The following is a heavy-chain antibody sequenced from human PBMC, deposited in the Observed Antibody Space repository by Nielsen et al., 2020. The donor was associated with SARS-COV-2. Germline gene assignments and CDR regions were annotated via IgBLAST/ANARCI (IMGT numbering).Heavy chain of an antibody. CDR3: ARDKAWFGDPNSNWFDP. V-gene: IGHV4-59*12. D-gene: IGHD3-10*01. CDR1: GGSTTNYY. CDR2: IYHSGST. J-gene: IGHJ5*02. Sequence: SETLSLTCTVSGGSTTNYYWSWIRQAPGKGLEWIGYIYHSGSTHYNPSLRRRVTISLDRAKNQFSLQLTSVTAADTAVYYCARDKAWFGDPNSNWFDPWGQGILVTVSS.